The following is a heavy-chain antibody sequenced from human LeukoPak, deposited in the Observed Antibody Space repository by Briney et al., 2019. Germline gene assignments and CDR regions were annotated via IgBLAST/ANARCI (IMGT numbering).Heavy chain of an antibody. Sequence: EGSLRLSCAASGFTFSDYYMSWIRQAPGKGLEWVSYISSSGSTIYYADSVKGRFTILRDNAKNSLYLQINSLRADDTALYYCARSPHILTGENFDYWGQGTLVTVSS. J-gene: IGHJ4*02. CDR2: ISSSGSTI. CDR3: ARSPHILTGENFDY. D-gene: IGHD3-9*01. CDR1: GFTFSDYY. V-gene: IGHV3-11*01.